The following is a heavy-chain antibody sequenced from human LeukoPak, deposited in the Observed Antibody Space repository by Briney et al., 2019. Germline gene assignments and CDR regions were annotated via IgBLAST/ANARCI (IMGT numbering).Heavy chain of an antibody. V-gene: IGHV3-9*01. CDR3: AKDIGLAIFGVADAFDI. CDR2: ISWNSGSI. CDR1: GFTFDDYA. Sequence: GGSPRLSCAASGFTFDDYAMHWVRQAPGKGLEWVSGISWNSGSIGYADSVKGRFTISRDNAKNSLYLQMNSLRAEDTALYYCAKDIGLAIFGVADAFDIWGQGTMVTVSS. J-gene: IGHJ3*02. D-gene: IGHD3-3*01.